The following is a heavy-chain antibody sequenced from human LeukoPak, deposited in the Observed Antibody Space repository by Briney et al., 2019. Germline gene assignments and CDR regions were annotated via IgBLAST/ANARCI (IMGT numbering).Heavy chain of an antibody. CDR3: ARDRRADYGRNNDAFDI. CDR2: IGTGTDT. D-gene: IGHD4-23*01. Sequence: GGSLRLSCAASGFTFYNYDMHWVRQAPGKGLEWVSHIGTGTDTHYSGSVKGRFTISRENAKNSLYLQMNSLRAGDTAVYYCARDRRADYGRNNDAFDIWGQGTMVTV. CDR1: GFTFYNYD. J-gene: IGHJ3*02. V-gene: IGHV3-13*01.